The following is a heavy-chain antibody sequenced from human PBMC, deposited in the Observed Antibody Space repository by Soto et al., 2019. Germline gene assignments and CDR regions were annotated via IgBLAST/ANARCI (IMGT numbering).Heavy chain of an antibody. CDR2: ISAYNGNT. J-gene: IGHJ5*01. Sequence: ASEKVACKASGYTFTIYGNSWVRQAAGQGLEWMGWISAYNGNTNYAQKLQGRVTMTTDTSTSTAYMELRSLRSDDTGMYYCARSALDDDGYHSLDSWGQGTLVTVSS. V-gene: IGHV1-18*04. CDR1: GYTFTIYG. D-gene: IGHD5-18*01. CDR3: ARSALDDDGYHSLDS.